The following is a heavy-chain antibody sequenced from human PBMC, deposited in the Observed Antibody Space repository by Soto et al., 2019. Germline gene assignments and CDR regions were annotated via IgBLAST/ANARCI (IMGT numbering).Heavy chain of an antibody. D-gene: IGHD3-10*01. CDR3: ARDLDYYGSGNYYNRIDY. V-gene: IGHV1-69*01. Sequence: QVQLVQSGAEVKKPGSSVKVSCKVSGGPFSDYAVSWVRQAPGQGLEWMGGIIPMFGTANYAQKFQGRVPITADESTTTAYMELSSLRSEDTAVYYCARDLDYYGSGNYYNRIDYWGQGTLVTVSS. CDR2: IIPMFGTA. J-gene: IGHJ4*02. CDR1: GGPFSDYA.